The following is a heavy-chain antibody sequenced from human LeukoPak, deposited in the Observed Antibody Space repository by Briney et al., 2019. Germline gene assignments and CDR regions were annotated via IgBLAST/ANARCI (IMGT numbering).Heavy chain of an antibody. CDR3: ARRGCSSTSCYADFDY. J-gene: IGHJ4*02. Sequence: PSETLSLTCAVYGGSFSGYYWSWIRQPPGKGLEWIGEINHSGSTNYNPSLKSRVTISVDTSKNQFSLKLSSVTAADTAVYYCARRGCSSTSCYADFDYWGQGTLVTVSS. CDR1: GGSFSGYY. V-gene: IGHV4-34*01. D-gene: IGHD2-2*01. CDR2: INHSGST.